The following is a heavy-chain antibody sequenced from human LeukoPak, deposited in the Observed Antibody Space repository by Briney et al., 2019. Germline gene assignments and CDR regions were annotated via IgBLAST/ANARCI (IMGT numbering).Heavy chain of an antibody. CDR2: ISGFGGST. Sequence: PGGSLRLPCAASGFIFSNYGMNWVRQAPGKGLEWVSGISGFGGSTYYAPSVKGRLTISRDNFGNMLYLHLDSLRVEDTAIYYCARRSGSSWSSFDYWGQGALVTVSS. V-gene: IGHV3-23*01. J-gene: IGHJ4*02. CDR1: GFIFSNYG. D-gene: IGHD6-13*01. CDR3: ARRSGSSWSSFDY.